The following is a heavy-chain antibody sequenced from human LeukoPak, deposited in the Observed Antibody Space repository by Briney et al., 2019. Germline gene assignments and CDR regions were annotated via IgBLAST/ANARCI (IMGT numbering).Heavy chain of an antibody. CDR2: IWYDGSNK. CDR3: ARDHGGSYSSPAY. CDR1: GFTFSSYG. J-gene: IGHJ4*02. Sequence: GRSLRLSCAASGFTFSSYGMHWVRQAPGKRLEWVAVIWYDGSNKYYADSVKGRFTISRDNSKNTLYLQMNSLRAEDTAVYYCARDHGGSYSSPAYWGQGTLVTVSS. D-gene: IGHD1-26*01. V-gene: IGHV3-33*01.